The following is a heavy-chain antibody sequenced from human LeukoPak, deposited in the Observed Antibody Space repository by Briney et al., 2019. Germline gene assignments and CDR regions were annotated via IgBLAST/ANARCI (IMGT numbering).Heavy chain of an antibody. CDR3: ARVTVPATMLILD. D-gene: IGHD2-2*01. Sequence: GGSLRLSCAASGFTFSNAWMNWVRQAPGKGLEWVSYISSTGSAKYYADSVKGRFTISRDNAKNSLYLQMNSLRAEDTAVYYCARVTVPATMLILDWGQGTLVTVSS. V-gene: IGHV3-48*01. J-gene: IGHJ4*02. CDR1: GFTFSNAW. CDR2: ISSTGSAK.